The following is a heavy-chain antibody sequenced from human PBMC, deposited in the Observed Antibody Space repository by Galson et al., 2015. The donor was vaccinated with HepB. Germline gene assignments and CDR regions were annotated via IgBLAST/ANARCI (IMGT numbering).Heavy chain of an antibody. CDR3: ARVVLDAFDI. Sequence: SLRLSCAASGFTVSDHYMNWIRQAPGKGLEWLSYISDSGSAIYYADSVRGRFTISRDNAKNSLYLQMSSLRAEDTAVYYCARVVLDAFDIWGQGTMVTVSS. J-gene: IGHJ3*02. CDR1: GFTVSDHY. CDR2: ISDSGSAI. V-gene: IGHV3-11*01.